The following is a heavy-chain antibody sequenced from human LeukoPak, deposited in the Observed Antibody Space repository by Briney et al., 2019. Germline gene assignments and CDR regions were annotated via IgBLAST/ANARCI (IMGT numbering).Heavy chain of an antibody. J-gene: IGHJ3*02. CDR2: IIPIFGTA. Sequence: SVKVSCKASGGTFSSYAISWVRQAPGQGLEWMGGIIPIFGTANYAQKLQGRVTITTDESTSTAYMELSSLRSEDTAVYYCAHQLLWAFDAFDIWGQGTMVTVSS. D-gene: IGHD2-2*01. CDR3: AHQLLWAFDAFDI. CDR1: GGTFSSYA. V-gene: IGHV1-69*05.